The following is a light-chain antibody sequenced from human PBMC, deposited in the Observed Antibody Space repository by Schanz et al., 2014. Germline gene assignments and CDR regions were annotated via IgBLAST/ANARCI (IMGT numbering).Light chain of an antibody. CDR1: SSDIGSYNR. V-gene: IGLV2-18*02. Sequence: QSALTQPPSVSGSPGQSVTISCTGTSSDIGSYNRVSWYQQPPGTAPKLMIYDVSKRPSGVPDRFSGSKSGNTASLTISGLQAEDEADYYCQSYDSSLSGPRVFGGGTKLTVL. J-gene: IGLJ3*02. CDR3: QSYDSSLSGPRV. CDR2: DVS.